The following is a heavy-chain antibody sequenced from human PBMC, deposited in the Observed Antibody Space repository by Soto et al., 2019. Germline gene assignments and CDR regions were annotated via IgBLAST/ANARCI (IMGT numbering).Heavy chain of an antibody. V-gene: IGHV1-69*13. D-gene: IGHD3-22*01. CDR3: ARDPSYDSSGYGLDY. CDR1: GYTFTSYD. J-gene: IGHJ4*01. Sequence: SVKVSCKASGYTFTSYDINWVRQATGQGLEWMGGIIPIFGTANYAQKFQGRVTITADESTSTAYMELSSLRSEDTAVYYCARDPSYDSSGYGLDYWGQGTLVTVSS. CDR2: IIPIFGTA.